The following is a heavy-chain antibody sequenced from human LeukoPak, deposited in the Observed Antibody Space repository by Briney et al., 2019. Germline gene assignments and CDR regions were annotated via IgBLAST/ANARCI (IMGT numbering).Heavy chain of an antibody. Sequence: GGSQRLSCAASGFTFSSYSMNWVRQAPGKGLEWVSSISSSSSYIYYADSVKGRFTISRDNAKNSLYLQMNSLRAEDTAVYYCARKVGATVGWFDPWGQGTLVTVSS. CDR2: ISSSSSYI. CDR1: GFTFSSYS. V-gene: IGHV3-21*01. CDR3: ARKVGATVGWFDP. D-gene: IGHD1-26*01. J-gene: IGHJ5*02.